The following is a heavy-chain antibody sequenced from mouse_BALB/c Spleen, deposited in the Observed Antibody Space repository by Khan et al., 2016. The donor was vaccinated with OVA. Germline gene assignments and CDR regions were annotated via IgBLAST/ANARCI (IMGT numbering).Heavy chain of an antibody. J-gene: IGHJ3*01. Sequence: QVQLKQSGAELAKPGASVKMSCKASGYTFTSYSMHWVKQRPGQGLEWIGYINPRSGYTNYNQKFKDKATLTADKSSSTAYMQLSSLTSEDSAVYYCAREGAYKRSGGGCAYWGQGTLVTVSA. D-gene: IGHD2-14*01. V-gene: IGHV1-4*01. CDR3: AREGAYKRSGGGCAY. CDR1: GYTFTSYS. CDR2: INPRSGYT.